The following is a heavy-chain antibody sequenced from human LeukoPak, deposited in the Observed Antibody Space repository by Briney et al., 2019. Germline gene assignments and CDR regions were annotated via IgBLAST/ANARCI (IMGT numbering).Heavy chain of an antibody. CDR3: ARGQSGYYDY. V-gene: IGHV4-4*07. CDR1: GGSISGYY. Sequence: PSETLSLTCTVSGGSISGYYWSWIRQPAGKGLEWIGRIYPSGITNYNPSLRSRVNMSLDTSKNQFSLKVSPVTASDPAVYYFARGQSGYYDYWGQETLVTVSS. CDR2: IYPSGIT. D-gene: IGHD3-3*01. J-gene: IGHJ4*02.